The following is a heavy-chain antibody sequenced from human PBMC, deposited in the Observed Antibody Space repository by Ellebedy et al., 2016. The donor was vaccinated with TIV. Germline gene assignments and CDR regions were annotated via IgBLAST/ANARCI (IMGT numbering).Heavy chain of an antibody. D-gene: IGHD1-26*01. Sequence: ASVKVSXKASGHTFTRYNMHWVRQAPGQGLEWMGIINPSGGSTTYPQKFQGRVTMTRDTSTSTVYMELSSLRSEDTAVYYCARNSGSYKGGVEDYWGQGTLVIVSS. V-gene: IGHV1-46*01. CDR1: GHTFTRYN. J-gene: IGHJ4*02. CDR2: INPSGGST. CDR3: ARNSGSYKGGVEDY.